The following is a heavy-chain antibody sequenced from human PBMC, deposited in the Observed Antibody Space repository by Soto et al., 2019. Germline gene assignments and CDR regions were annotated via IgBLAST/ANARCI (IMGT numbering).Heavy chain of an antibody. D-gene: IGHD3-3*01. CDR1: GFTFSSYG. Sequence: GGSLRLSCAASGFTFSSYGMHWVRQAPGKGLEWVAVISYDGSNKYYADSVKGRFTISRDNSKNTLYLQMNSLRAEDTAVYYCAKDISLRRFLEWLLPYFDYWGQGTLVTVSS. CDR2: ISYDGSNK. J-gene: IGHJ4*02. CDR3: AKDISLRRFLEWLLPYFDY. V-gene: IGHV3-30*18.